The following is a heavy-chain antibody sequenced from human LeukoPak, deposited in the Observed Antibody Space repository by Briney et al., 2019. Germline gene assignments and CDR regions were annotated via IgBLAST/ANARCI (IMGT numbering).Heavy chain of an antibody. J-gene: IGHJ4*02. Sequence: GGSLRLSCAASGFTFSSYSMNCVRQAPGKGLEWVSSISSSSSYIYYADSVKGRFTISRDNAKNSLYLQMNRLRAEDTALYYCGRGGVGATPFDYWGQGTLVTVSS. D-gene: IGHD1-26*01. V-gene: IGHV3-21*01. CDR2: ISSSSSYI. CDR3: GRGGVGATPFDY. CDR1: GFTFSSYS.